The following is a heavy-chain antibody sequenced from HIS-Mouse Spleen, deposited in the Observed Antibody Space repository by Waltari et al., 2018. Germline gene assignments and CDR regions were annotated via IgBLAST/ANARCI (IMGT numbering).Heavy chain of an antibody. V-gene: IGHV4-39*07. CDR1: GGSIRSSSYH. D-gene: IGHD2-21*02. J-gene: IGHJ4*02. CDR3: ARDFRICGGDCYPYYFDY. CDR2: IYYSGST. Sequence: QLQLQESGPGLVKPSETLALTCPVPGGSIRSSSYHWGWIRHPPGKGLEWIGSIYYSGSTYYNPSLKSRVTISVDTSKNQFSLKLSSVTAADTAVYYCARDFRICGGDCYPYYFDYWGQGTLVTVSS.